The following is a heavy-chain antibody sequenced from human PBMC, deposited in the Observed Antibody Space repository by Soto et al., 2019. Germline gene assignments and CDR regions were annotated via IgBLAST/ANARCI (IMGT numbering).Heavy chain of an antibody. CDR1: GYTFTGYY. D-gene: IGHD3-10*01. V-gene: IGHV1-24*01. CDR2: FDPEDGET. CDR3: AAGVGILLYSFDY. J-gene: IGHJ4*02. Sequence: GASVKVSCKASGYTFTGYYMHWVRQAPGKGLEWMGGFDPEDGETNYAQKFQGRVTMTEDTSTDTAYMELSRLRSEDTAVYYCAAGVGILLYSFDYWGQGTLVTVSS.